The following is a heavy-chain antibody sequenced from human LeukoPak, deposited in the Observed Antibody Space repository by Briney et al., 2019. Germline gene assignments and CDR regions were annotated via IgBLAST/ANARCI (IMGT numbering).Heavy chain of an antibody. CDR1: GFAFSSNS. CDR2: ISSSSTTI. Sequence: GGSLRLSCAASGFAFSSNSMNWVRQAPGKGLEWISYISSSSTTIYYADSVKGRFTISRDNSKNTLYLQMNSLRAEDTAVYYCAKDLSWDSGSYLVPYGMDVWGQGTTVTVSS. D-gene: IGHD1-26*01. J-gene: IGHJ6*02. V-gene: IGHV3-48*01. CDR3: AKDLSWDSGSYLVPYGMDV.